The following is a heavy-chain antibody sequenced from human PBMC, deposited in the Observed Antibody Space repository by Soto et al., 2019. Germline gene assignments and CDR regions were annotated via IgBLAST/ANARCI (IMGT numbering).Heavy chain of an antibody. CDR1: GFTFSSYA. D-gene: IGHD5-18*01. CDR3: ATPRGYSYARFEY. J-gene: IGHJ4*02. V-gene: IGHV3-30-3*01. CDR2: ISYDGSNK. Sequence: GGSLRLSCAASGFTFSSYAMHWVRQAPGKGLEWVAVISYDGSNKYYADSVKGRFTISRDNSKNTLYLQMNSLRAEDTAVYYCATPRGYSYARFEYWGQGTLVTVSS.